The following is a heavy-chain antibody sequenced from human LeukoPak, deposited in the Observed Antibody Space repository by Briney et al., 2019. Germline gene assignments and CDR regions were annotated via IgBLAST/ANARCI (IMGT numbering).Heavy chain of an antibody. D-gene: IGHD6-19*01. J-gene: IGHJ5*01. CDR3: AREAGSIAVAGMYNWFDS. Sequence: SETLSLTCTVSGGSISSYYWSWIRQPAGKGLEWIGRIYISGSTNYNPSLKSRVTMSVDTSKNQFSLKLSSVTAADTAVYYCAREAGSIAVAGMYNWFDSWGQGTLVTVSS. CDR2: IYISGST. CDR1: GGSISSYY. V-gene: IGHV4-4*07.